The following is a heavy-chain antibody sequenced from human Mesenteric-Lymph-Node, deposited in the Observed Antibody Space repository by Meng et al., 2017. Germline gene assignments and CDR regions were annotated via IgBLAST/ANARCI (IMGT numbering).Heavy chain of an antibody. CDR1: GYTFTSYY. CDR2: INPSGGST. J-gene: IGHJ4*02. V-gene: IGHV1-46*01. CDR3: ARDYDILTGYHYFDY. D-gene: IGHD3-9*01. Sequence: ASVKVSCKASGYTFTSYYMHWVRQAPGQGLEWMGIINPSGGSTSYAQKFQGRVTMTRDTSTSTVYMELSSLRSEDTAVDYCARDYDILTGYHYFDYWGQGTLVTVSS.